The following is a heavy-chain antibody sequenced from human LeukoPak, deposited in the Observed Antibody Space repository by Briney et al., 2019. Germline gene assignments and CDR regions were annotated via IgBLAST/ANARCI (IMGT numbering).Heavy chain of an antibody. CDR3: ARDGGGYSYGYGDAFDI. D-gene: IGHD5-18*01. J-gene: IGHJ3*02. Sequence: GGSLRLSCAASGFTFSSYGMHWVRQAPGKGLEWVAFIRYDGSNKYYADSVKGRFTISRDNSKNTLYLQMNSLRAEDTAVYYCARDGGGYSYGYGDAFDIWGQGTMVTVSS. CDR2: IRYDGSNK. V-gene: IGHV3-30*02. CDR1: GFTFSSYG.